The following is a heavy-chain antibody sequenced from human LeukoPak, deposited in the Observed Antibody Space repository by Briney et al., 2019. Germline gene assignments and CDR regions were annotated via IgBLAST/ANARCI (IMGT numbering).Heavy chain of an antibody. CDR3: ARERRIAAAGGIDY. D-gene: IGHD6-13*01. CDR2: INPNSGGT. CDR1: GYTFNGHY. J-gene: IGHJ4*02. Sequence: GASVKVSCKASGYTFNGHYMHWVRQAPGQGLEWMGWINPNSGGTNYAQKFQGRVTMTRDTSISTAYMELSRLRSDDTAVYYCARERRIAAAGGIDYWGQGTLVTVSS. V-gene: IGHV1-2*02.